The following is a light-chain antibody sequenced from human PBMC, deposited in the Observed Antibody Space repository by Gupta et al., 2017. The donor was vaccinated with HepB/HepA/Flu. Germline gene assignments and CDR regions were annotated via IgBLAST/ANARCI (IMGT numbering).Light chain of an antibody. Sequence: EIVLTQSPGTLSLSLGERAILSCRASQIVSSNYLAWYQQKPGQAPRLLIYGASSRATGIPDRFSGSGSGTDFTLTISRLEPEDFAVYSCQQYGSAPRTFGQGTKVEIK. V-gene: IGKV3-20*01. J-gene: IGKJ1*01. CDR3: QQYGSAPRT. CDR1: QIVSSNY. CDR2: GAS.